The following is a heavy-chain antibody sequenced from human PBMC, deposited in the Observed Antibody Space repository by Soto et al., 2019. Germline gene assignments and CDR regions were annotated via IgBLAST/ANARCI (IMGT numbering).Heavy chain of an antibody. CDR3: ARDWRLAYCGGDCYSEDAFDI. V-gene: IGHV1-69*13. Sequence: SVKVSCKASGGTFSSYAISCVLQAALQWLDWMGGIIPIFGTANYAQKFQGRVTITADESTSTAYMELSSLRSEDTAVYYCARDWRLAYCGGDCYSEDAFDIWGQGTMVTVSS. CDR2: IIPIFGTA. CDR1: GGTFSSYA. J-gene: IGHJ3*02. D-gene: IGHD2-21*02.